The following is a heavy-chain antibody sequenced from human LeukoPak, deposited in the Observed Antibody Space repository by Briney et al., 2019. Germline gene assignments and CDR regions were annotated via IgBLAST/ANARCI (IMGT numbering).Heavy chain of an antibody. J-gene: IGHJ1*01. CDR2: IYHSGNT. D-gene: IGHD4-17*01. CDR1: GGSVSSGPYY. Sequence: SETLSLTCTVSGGSVSSGPYYWSWIRQPPGKGLEWIGYIYHSGNTNYNPSLKSRVSISVDRPKNQFSLKLTSVTAADTAVYYCARDGGSYSDIAEYFQHWGQGTLVTVSS. V-gene: IGHV4-61*01. CDR3: ARDGGSYSDIAEYFQH.